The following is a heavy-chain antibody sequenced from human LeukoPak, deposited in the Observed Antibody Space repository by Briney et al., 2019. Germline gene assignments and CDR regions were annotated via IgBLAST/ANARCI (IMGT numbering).Heavy chain of an antibody. CDR2: ISSGGTT. D-gene: IGHD1-26*01. J-gene: IGHJ4*02. V-gene: IGHV3-66*01. CDR3: ARVARGMYYFDC. CDR1: GFTFSSYA. Sequence: GGSLRLSCAASGFTFSSYAMHWVRQAPGKGLEWVSVISSGGTTYYADSVKGGFTISRDNAKNTMYLQMNSLRAEDTAVYYCARVARGMYYFDCWGQGTLVTVSS.